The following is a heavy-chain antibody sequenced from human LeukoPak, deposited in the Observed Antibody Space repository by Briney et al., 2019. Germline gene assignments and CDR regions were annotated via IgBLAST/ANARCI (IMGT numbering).Heavy chain of an antibody. D-gene: IGHD3-3*01. V-gene: IGHV3-21*01. CDR1: GFTFSSYS. CDR3: ARRDYDFWSGYPAYYFDY. CDR2: ISSSSSYI. Sequence: GGSLRLSCAASGFTFSSYSMNWVRQAPGKGLEWVSSISSSSSYIYYADSVKGRFTISRDNAKNSLYLQMNSLRAEDTAVYYCARRDYDFWSGYPAYYFDYWGQGTPVTVSS. J-gene: IGHJ4*02.